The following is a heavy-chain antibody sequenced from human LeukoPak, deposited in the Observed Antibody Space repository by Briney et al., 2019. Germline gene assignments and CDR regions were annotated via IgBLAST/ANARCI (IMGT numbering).Heavy chain of an antibody. Sequence: PSDTLSLTCAVNGGSFSRYYWRWLRQPPGKGVEWIGEINHSGSTNYNPSLKRRVTISVEKSKNHFSLKLTSVPAAHTAIYYCARGNMWDYRRYYYSMDVGGKGTTVTVS. D-gene: IGHD4-11*01. CDR1: GGSFSRYY. J-gene: IGHJ6*03. CDR2: INHSGST. V-gene: IGHV4-34*01. CDR3: ARGNMWDYRRYYYSMDV.